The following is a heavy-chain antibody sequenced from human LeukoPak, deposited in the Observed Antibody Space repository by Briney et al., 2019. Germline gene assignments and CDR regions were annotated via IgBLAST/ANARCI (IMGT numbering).Heavy chain of an antibody. CDR2: IYTSGST. J-gene: IGHJ5*02. CDR1: GGSISSYY. CDR3: ARGRPYQLLSYWFDP. Sequence: SETLSLTCTVSGGSISSYYWSWIRQPAGKGLEWIGRIYTSGSTKYNPSLKSRVTMSVDTSKNQFSLKLSSVTAADTAVDYCARGRPYQLLSYWFDPWGQGTLVTVSS. V-gene: IGHV4-4*07. D-gene: IGHD6-6*01.